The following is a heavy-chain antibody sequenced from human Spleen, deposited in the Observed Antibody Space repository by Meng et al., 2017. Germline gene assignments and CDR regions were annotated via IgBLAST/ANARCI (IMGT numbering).Heavy chain of an antibody. D-gene: IGHD5-18*01. CDR1: GGSFSGYY. CDR2: INHSGST. Sequence: QGQLQQWGAGLLKPSETLSLTCAVYGGSFSGYYWSWIRQPPGKGLEWIGEINHSGSTNYNPSLKSRVTISVDTSNNQFSLRLSSVTAADTAVYFCARGLLPQRFMKYSYGQTNWYFDLWGRGTLVTVSS. CDR3: ARGLLPQRFMKYSYGQTNWYFDL. V-gene: IGHV4-34*01. J-gene: IGHJ2*01.